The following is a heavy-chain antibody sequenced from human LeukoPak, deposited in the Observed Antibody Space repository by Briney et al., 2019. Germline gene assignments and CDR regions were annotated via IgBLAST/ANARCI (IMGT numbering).Heavy chain of an antibody. CDR3: ARLSGDYAAFDY. Sequence: SETLSLTCTVSGGSISSYYWSWIRQHPGKGLEWIGYIYYSGSTYYNPSLKSRVTISVDTSKNQFSLKLSSVTAADTAVYYCARLSGDYAAFDYWGQGTLVTVSS. V-gene: IGHV4-59*06. J-gene: IGHJ4*02. D-gene: IGHD4-17*01. CDR2: IYYSGST. CDR1: GGSISSYY.